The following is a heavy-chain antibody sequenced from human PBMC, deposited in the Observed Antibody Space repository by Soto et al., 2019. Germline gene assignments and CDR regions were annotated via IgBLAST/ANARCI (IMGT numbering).Heavy chain of an antibody. D-gene: IGHD3-3*01. J-gene: IGHJ4*02. Sequence: PGGSLRLSCAASGFTFSSYGMHWVRQAPGKGLEWVAVIWYDGSNKYYADSVKGRFTISRDNSKNTLYLQMNSLRAEDTAVYYCARDGYDFWSGYWPPSYWGQGTLVTVSS. CDR1: GFTFSSYG. CDR3: ARDGYDFWSGYWPPSY. CDR2: IWYDGSNK. V-gene: IGHV3-33*01.